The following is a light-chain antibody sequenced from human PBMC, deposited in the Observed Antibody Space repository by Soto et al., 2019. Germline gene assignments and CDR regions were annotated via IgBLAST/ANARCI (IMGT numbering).Light chain of an antibody. V-gene: IGKV1-5*01. J-gene: IGKJ5*01. Sequence: DIRMTQSPSTLSGSVGDRVTITCRASQTISSWLAWYQQKPGKAPKLLIYAASTLQSGVPSRFSGSGSGTDFTLTISSLQPEDFATYYCQQLNSYPHFGQGTRL. CDR1: QTISSW. CDR2: AAS. CDR3: QQLNSYPH.